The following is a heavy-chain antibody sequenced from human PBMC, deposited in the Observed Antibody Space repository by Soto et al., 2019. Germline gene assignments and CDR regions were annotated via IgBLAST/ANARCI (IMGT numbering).Heavy chain of an antibody. CDR1: GFTFTTYA. Sequence: QVQLVESGGGVVQPGRSLRLSCAASGFTFTTYAMHWVRQTPCQGLEWVAVRSSDGASKYYADSVTGRFTISRDNSKNKRDLQMNSLRADDSAVYHCAKVGNWSLRDWFDPWGQGTLVTVSA. CDR2: RSSDGASK. V-gene: IGHV3-30*18. J-gene: IGHJ5*02. CDR3: AKVGNWSLRDWFDP. D-gene: IGHD1-1*01.